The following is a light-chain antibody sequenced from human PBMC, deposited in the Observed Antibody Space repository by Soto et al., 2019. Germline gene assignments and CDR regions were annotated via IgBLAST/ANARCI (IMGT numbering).Light chain of an antibody. CDR1: QTISTW. CDR3: QQLDSMPIT. CDR2: DAS. J-gene: IGKJ5*01. V-gene: IGKV1-5*01. Sequence: DIQMTQSPSTLSASVGYRVTITCRASQTISTWLAWYQHKPGKAPNLLIYDASTLMSGVPSRFSGSGSGTDFVLTISSLQPEDSATYYCQQLDSMPITFGQVTRLEIK.